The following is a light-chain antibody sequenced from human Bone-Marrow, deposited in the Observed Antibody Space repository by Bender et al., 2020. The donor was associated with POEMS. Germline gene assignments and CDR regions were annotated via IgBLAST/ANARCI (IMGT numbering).Light chain of an antibody. CDR2: EVS. CDR1: SSDIGTFNF. Sequence: QSALTQPASVSGSPGQSITISCTGTSSDIGTFNFVSWYQQHPGKAPKLLLYEVSKRPSGISDRFSGSKSGSTASLTISGLQADDEGDYYCCAYAGSRTFVLFGGGTKLTVL. CDR3: CAYAGSRTFVL. V-gene: IGLV2-23*02. J-gene: IGLJ2*01.